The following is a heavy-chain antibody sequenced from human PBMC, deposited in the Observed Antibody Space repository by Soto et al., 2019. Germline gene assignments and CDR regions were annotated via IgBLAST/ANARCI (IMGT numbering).Heavy chain of an antibody. CDR3: ARDAGADIVVVPADFLFDY. J-gene: IGHJ4*02. D-gene: IGHD2-2*01. CDR1: GFTFSSYC. V-gene: IGHV3-33*01. Sequence: GGSLRLSCAASGFTFSSYCMHWVRQAPGKGLEWVAVIWYDGSNKYYADSVKGRFTISRDNSKNTLYLQMNSLRAEDTAVYYCARDAGADIVVVPADFLFDYWGQGTLVTVS. CDR2: IWYDGSNK.